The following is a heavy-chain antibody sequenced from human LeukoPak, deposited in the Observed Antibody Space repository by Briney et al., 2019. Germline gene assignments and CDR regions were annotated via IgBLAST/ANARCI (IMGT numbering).Heavy chain of an antibody. Sequence: PGGSLRLSCAASGFTLSSYGMNWVRQAPGKGLEWVSYNSSSSGTIYYADAVKGRFTISRDNAKNSLYLQMNSLRAEDTAVYYCARDPDAAAGISPHFDYWGQGTLVTVSS. CDR3: ARDPDAAAGISPHFDY. D-gene: IGHD6-13*01. CDR1: GFTLSSYG. V-gene: IGHV3-48*04. J-gene: IGHJ4*02. CDR2: NSSSSGTI.